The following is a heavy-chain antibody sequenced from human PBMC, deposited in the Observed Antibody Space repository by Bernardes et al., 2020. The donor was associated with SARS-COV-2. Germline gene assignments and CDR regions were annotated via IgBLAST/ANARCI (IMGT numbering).Heavy chain of an antibody. D-gene: IGHD4-17*01. V-gene: IGHV3-30*03. J-gene: IGHJ4*02. CDR1: GFTFRSYG. Sequence: GGSLRLSCAASGFTFRSYGMHWVRQAPGKGLEWVAVISYDGSNKYYADSVKGRFTISRDNSKNTVYLQMNSLRAEDTAVYYCARDDYGGNSYCDYWGQGTLVTVYS. CDR3: ARDDYGGNSYCDY. CDR2: ISYDGSNK.